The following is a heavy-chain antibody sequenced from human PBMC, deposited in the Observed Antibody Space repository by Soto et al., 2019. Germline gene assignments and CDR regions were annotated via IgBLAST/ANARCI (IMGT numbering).Heavy chain of an antibody. CDR3: AGDGVRNGAYNGWLDP. J-gene: IGHJ5*02. CDR1: GFSFSSYL. D-gene: IGHD3-16*01. Sequence: GGSLRLSCAASGFSFSSYLMTWVRQAPGKGLEWVANIKQDGREKYYVASVKGRFTISRDNDKNLLYLQMDSLTPDDTAVYYCAGDGVRNGAYNGWLDPWGQGTLVTVSS. CDR2: IKQDGREK. V-gene: IGHV3-7*03.